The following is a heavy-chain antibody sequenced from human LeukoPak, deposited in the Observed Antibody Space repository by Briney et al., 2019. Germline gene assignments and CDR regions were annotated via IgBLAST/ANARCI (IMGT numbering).Heavy chain of an antibody. CDR3: VRHYDLWSGYNY. D-gene: IGHD3-3*01. CDR2: IYYSGST. J-gene: IGHJ4*02. Sequence: SETLSLTCTVSGGSISSYYWSWIRQPPGQGLEWIGYIYYSGSTSYNPSLKSRVTMSVDTSKNQFSLKLSSVTAADTAIYYCVRHYDLWSGYNYWGQGLLVTVSS. CDR1: GGSISSYY. V-gene: IGHV4-59*01.